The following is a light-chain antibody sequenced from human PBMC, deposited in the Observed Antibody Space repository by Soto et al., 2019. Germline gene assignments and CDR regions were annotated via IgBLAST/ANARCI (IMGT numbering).Light chain of an antibody. J-gene: IGLJ2*01. CDR1: SGHRNYA. CDR3: QTWGTGILV. CDR2: LNSDGNH. Sequence: QLVLTQSPSASASLGASVKLTCTLSSGHRNYAIAWHQQQPEKGPRYLMKLNSDGNHTKGDGIPDRFSGSTSGAERYLTIPSLQSDDEGDYYCQTWGTGILVFGGGTKLTVL. V-gene: IGLV4-69*02.